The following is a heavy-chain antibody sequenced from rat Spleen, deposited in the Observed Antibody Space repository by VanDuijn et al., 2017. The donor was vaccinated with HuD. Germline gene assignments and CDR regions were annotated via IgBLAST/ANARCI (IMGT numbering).Heavy chain of an antibody. CDR1: GFIFSDYN. J-gene: IGHJ3*01. Sequence: EVQLVESGGGLVQPGRSLRLSCVVSGFIFSDYNMAWVRQAPKKGLEWVATISYDGNSTYYRGSVKGRFTVSRDNAKSTLFLQMDSLRSEDTATYYCARQNWPYYFDYWGQGTLVTVSS. V-gene: IGHV5-7*01. CDR3: ARQNWPYYFDY. CDR2: ISYDGNST. D-gene: IGHD1-1*01.